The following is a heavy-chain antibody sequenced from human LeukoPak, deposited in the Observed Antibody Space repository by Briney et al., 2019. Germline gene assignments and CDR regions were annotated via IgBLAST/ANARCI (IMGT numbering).Heavy chain of an antibody. D-gene: IGHD1-26*01. V-gene: IGHV3-30*18. CDR2: ISYDGSNK. CDR1: GFTFSSYG. Sequence: GRSLRLSCAASGFTFSSYGMHGVRQAPGKGLEGVAVISYDGSNKYYADSVKGRFTIPRDNSNNTLDLQMNSLRAEDTAVYYCAKDINSGRSLRVLGLTDYWGQGTLVTVSS. J-gene: IGHJ4*02. CDR3: AKDINSGRSLRVLGLTDY.